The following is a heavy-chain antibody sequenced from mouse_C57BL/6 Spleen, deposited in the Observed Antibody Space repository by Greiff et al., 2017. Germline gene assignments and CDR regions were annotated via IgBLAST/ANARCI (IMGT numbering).Heavy chain of an antibody. D-gene: IGHD3-2*02. V-gene: IGHV1-9*01. CDR2: ILPGSGST. Sequence: QVQLKQSGAELMKPGASVKLSCKATGYTFTGYWIEWVKQRPGHGLEWIGEILPGSGSTNYNGKFKGKATFTADTSSNTAYMQLSSLTTEDSAIYYCAREGETAQAWFAYWGQGTLVTVSA. CDR1: GYTFTGYW. CDR3: AREGETAQAWFAY. J-gene: IGHJ3*01.